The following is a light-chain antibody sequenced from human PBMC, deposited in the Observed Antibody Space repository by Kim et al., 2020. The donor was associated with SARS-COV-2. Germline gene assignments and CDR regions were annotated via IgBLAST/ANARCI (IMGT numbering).Light chain of an antibody. J-gene: IGKJ4*01. Sequence: PGERVTLSCRASQSVSSSSLTWYQQQPGQAPRRLIYGASTRATIIPARFSGSGSGTDFTLSICSLQPEDFAVYYCQQGYNPHLTFGGGTKVDSK. CDR2: GAS. V-gene: IGKV3D-7*01. CDR3: QQGYNPHLT. CDR1: QSVSSSS.